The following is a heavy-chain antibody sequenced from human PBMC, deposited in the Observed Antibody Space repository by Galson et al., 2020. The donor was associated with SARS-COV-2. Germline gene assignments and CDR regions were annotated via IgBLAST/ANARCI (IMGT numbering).Heavy chain of an antibody. V-gene: IGHV3-43*01. CDR3: AKDIMVGRGSYYRGAQGY. CDR1: GFTFDDYT. J-gene: IGHJ4*02. Sequence: GESLKISCAASGFTFDDYTMHWVRQAPGKGLEWVSLISWDGGSTYYADSVKGRFTISRDNSKNSLYLQMNSLRTEDTALYYCAKDIMVGRGSYYRGAQGYWGQGTLVTVSS. D-gene: IGHD1-26*01. CDR2: ISWDGGST.